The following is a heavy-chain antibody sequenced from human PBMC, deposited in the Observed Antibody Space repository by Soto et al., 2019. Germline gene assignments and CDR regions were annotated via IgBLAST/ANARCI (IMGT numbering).Heavy chain of an antibody. CDR3: ARDRKLVIPGNYYYYGMDV. Sequence: SETLSLTCSVSGGSIRDYFWTWIRQPPGKGLEWIGYISSSGTINYSSSLKSRVTISLDTSRNRFSLRLSSVTAADTAVYFCARDRKLVIPGNYYYYGMDVWGPGTTVTVSS. D-gene: IGHD3-9*01. CDR2: ISSSGTI. V-gene: IGHV4-59*01. CDR1: GGSIRDYF. J-gene: IGHJ6*02.